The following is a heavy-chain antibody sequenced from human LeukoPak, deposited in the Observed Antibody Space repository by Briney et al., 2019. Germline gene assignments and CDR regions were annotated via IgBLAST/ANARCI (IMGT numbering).Heavy chain of an antibody. CDR1: GFTFSDYY. V-gene: IGHV3-11*04. Sequence: GGSLRLSCAASGFTFSDYYMSWIRQAPGKGLEWVSYISSSGSTIYYADSVKGRFTISRDNAKNSLYLQMNSLRAEGTAVYYCARSYLRVYLDYWGQGTLVTVSS. CDR3: ARSYLRVYLDY. CDR2: ISSSGSTI. D-gene: IGHD3-10*01. J-gene: IGHJ4*02.